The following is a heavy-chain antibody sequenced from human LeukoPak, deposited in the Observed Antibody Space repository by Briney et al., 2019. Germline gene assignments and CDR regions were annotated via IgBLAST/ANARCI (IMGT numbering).Heavy chain of an antibody. CDR3: AGGRRLRKSMARGALFDP. Sequence: ASVKVSCKASGYNFGSYDINWVRQAPGQGLEWMGWMNPNSDNRDFAPKFYGRFTMTRNSSRDTAYMELSSLTSEDTAVYYCAGGRRLRKSMARGALFDPWGQGTLVIVSS. J-gene: IGHJ5*02. CDR2: MNPNSDNR. D-gene: IGHD3-10*01. CDR1: GYNFGSYD. V-gene: IGHV1-8*01.